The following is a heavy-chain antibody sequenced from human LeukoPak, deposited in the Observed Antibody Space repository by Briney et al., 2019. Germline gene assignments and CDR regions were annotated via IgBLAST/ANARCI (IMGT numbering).Heavy chain of an antibody. V-gene: IGHV3-30*18. CDR2: ISYDGSNK. Sequence: GGSLRLSCAASGFTFSSYGMHWVRQAPGKGLEWVAVISYDGSNKYYADSVKGRFTNSRDNSKNTLYLQMNSLRAEDTAVYYCAKEQYYYDSSGYYDNWFDPWGQGTLVTVSS. J-gene: IGHJ5*02. CDR1: GFTFSSYG. D-gene: IGHD3-22*01. CDR3: AKEQYYYDSSGYYDNWFDP.